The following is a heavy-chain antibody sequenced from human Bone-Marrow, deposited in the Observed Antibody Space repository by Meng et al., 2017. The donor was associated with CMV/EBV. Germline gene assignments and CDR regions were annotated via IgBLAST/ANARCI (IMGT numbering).Heavy chain of an antibody. V-gene: IGHV3-20*01. CDR1: GFTFDDYG. Sequence: GESLKISCAASGFTFDDYGMSWVRQAPGQGLEWVSGINWNGGSTGYADSVKGRVTISRNNAKNSLYLQMNSLIAEDTALYHCARDRGYCSSTSCSNWFDPWGQGTLVTVSS. CDR2: INWNGGST. J-gene: IGHJ5*02. D-gene: IGHD2-2*01. CDR3: ARDRGYCSSTSCSNWFDP.